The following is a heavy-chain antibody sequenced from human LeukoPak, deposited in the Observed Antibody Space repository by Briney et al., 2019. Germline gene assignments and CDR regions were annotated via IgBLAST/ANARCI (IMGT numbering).Heavy chain of an antibody. V-gene: IGHV1-46*01. Sequence: GASVKVSCKASGYTFTSYYMHWVRQAPGQGLEWMGIINPSGGSTSYAQKFQGRVTMTRDTSTSTVYMELSSLRSEDTAAYYCARAPAAQNWFDPWGQGTLVTVSS. D-gene: IGHD2-2*01. CDR2: INPSGGST. CDR3: ARAPAAQNWFDP. CDR1: GYTFTSYY. J-gene: IGHJ5*02.